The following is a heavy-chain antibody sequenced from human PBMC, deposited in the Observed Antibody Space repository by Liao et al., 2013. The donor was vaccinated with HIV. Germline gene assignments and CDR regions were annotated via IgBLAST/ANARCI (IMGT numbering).Heavy chain of an antibody. CDR2: IYTSGST. J-gene: IGHJ4*02. CDR1: GGSIDSHY. V-gene: IGHV4-59*10. CDR3: ARATMSRGVIPSWGYFDY. D-gene: IGHD3-10*01. Sequence: QVQLQQWGAGLLKPSETLSLTCAVSGGSIDSHYWSWIRQPAGKGLEWIGRIYTSGSTNYNPSLKSRVTMSVDTSKTQFSLMLTSVTAADTAVYYCARATMSRGVIPSWGYFDYWGQGALVTVSS.